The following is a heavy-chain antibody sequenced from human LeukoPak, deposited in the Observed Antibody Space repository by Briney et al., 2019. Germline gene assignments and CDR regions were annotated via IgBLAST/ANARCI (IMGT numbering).Heavy chain of an antibody. J-gene: IGHJ3*01. CDR3: ARTIYYYESTSYFSDAFDV. Sequence: ETLSLTCTVSGYSISSGYYWGWIRQPPGKGLDWVSSISPTSAYYQDSVKGRFTISRDDAKNSLYLEMDSLRAEDTAVYYCARTIYYYESTSYFSDAFDVWGQGTMVTVSS. V-gene: IGHV3-69-1*01. CDR2: ISPTSA. D-gene: IGHD3-22*01. CDR1: GYSISSGYY.